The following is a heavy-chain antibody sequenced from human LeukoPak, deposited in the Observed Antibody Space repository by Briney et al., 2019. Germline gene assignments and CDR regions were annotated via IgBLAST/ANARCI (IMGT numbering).Heavy chain of an antibody. D-gene: IGHD4-17*01. Sequence: ASVKVSCKASGYTFTSYDINWVRQATGQGLEWMGWMNPNSGNTGYVQKFQGRVTITRNTSISTAYMELSSLRSEDTAVYYCARGGNVDDYGDQRPYDWFDPWGQGTLVTVSS. CDR3: ARGGNVDDYGDQRPYDWFDP. CDR2: MNPNSGNT. J-gene: IGHJ5*02. CDR1: GYTFTSYD. V-gene: IGHV1-8*03.